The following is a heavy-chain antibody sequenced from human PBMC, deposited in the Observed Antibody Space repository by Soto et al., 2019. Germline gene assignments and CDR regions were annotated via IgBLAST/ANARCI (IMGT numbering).Heavy chain of an antibody. CDR1: GGSISSGNYY. V-gene: IGHV4-30-4*01. CDR3: GTPATGLYFFDY. Sequence: QVQLQESGPGLVKPSQTLSLTCTVSGGSISSGNYYWSWIRQPPGKGLEWIGFISYSGSTYYSTSLKRRVTISVDTSKSQFSLNLSFVTAAETAVSTMGTPATGLYFFDYWGQGSLVTVSS. CDR2: ISYSGST. D-gene: IGHD2-15*01. J-gene: IGHJ4*02.